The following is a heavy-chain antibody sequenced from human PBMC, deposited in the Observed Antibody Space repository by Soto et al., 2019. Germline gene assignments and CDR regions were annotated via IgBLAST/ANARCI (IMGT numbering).Heavy chain of an antibody. D-gene: IGHD2-2*01. CDR2: IYYSGST. J-gene: IGHJ6*03. CDR3: ARDIGYCSSTSCYFYMDV. Sequence: SETLSLTCTVSGGSISSYYWSWIRQPPGKGLEWIGYIYYSGSTNYNPSLKSRVTISVDTSKNQFSLKLSSVTAADTAVYYCARDIGYCSSTSCYFYMDVWGKGTTVTVSS. V-gene: IGHV4-59*01. CDR1: GGSISSYY.